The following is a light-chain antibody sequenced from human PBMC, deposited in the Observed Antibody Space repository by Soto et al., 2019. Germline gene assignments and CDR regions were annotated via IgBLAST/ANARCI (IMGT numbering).Light chain of an antibody. CDR1: QSVSSNF. CDR3: QQYGSSPRT. J-gene: IGKJ1*01. CDR2: GAS. V-gene: IGKV3-20*01. Sequence: IVXTQSPFXXXXSXFXXAXLSFRXSQSVSSNFLAWFQHKPGQAPRLLIFGASSRATGIPDRFSGSGSGTDFTLTISRLEPEDFAVYYCQQYGSSPRTFGQGTKVDIK.